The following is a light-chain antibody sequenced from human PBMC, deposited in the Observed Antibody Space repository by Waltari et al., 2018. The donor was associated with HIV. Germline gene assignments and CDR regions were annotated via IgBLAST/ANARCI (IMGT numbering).Light chain of an antibody. CDR2: DND. CDR1: TSNIGNSY. CDR3: ATWDNSLTDVV. Sequence: QSVLPQPPSVSAAAGQKVNIACPGGTSNIGNSYVSWYQHLPGAAPKLLIYDNDKRPSGIPDRFSASRSGTSATLGITGLQIGDEADYYCATWDNSLTDVVFGGGTKLTVL. J-gene: IGLJ2*01. V-gene: IGLV1-51*01.